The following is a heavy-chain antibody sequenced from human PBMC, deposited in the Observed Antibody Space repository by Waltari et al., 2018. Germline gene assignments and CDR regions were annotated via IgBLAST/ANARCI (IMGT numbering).Heavy chain of an antibody. D-gene: IGHD1-1*01. CDR2: IDYSGTA. V-gene: IGHV4-34*02. CDR3: GRLYNVARQQSDY. CDR1: GVSLSDYY. Sequence: QVQLQQWGAGLLRPSETLSLTCAVYGVSLSDYYWTWIRQSPGKGLAWIGTIDYSGTASYNSSLRSRLSMSIGTSKTDFSLTLSSVTAADTAVYFCGRLYNVARQQSDYWGRGILVTVSS. J-gene: IGHJ4*02.